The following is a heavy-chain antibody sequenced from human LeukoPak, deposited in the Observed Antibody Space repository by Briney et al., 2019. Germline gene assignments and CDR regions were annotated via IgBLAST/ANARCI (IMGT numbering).Heavy chain of an antibody. CDR2: IKSKTDGGTT. Sequence: PGGSLRLSCAASGFTFSSYSMNWVRQAPGKGLEWVGRIKSKTDGGTTDYAAPVKGRFTISRDDSKNTLYLQMNSLKTEDTAVYYCTTNYDILTRHAFDIWGQGTMVTVSS. CDR1: GFTFSSYS. J-gene: IGHJ3*02. CDR3: TTNYDILTRHAFDI. V-gene: IGHV3-15*01. D-gene: IGHD3-9*01.